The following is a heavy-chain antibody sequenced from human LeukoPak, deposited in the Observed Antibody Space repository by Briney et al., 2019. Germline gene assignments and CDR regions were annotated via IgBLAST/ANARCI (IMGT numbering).Heavy chain of an antibody. CDR1: GFTFNSYS. CDR2: ISGSNSYI. Sequence: GGSLRLSCAASGFTFNSYSMNWVRQAPGKGLEWVSSISGSNSYIYYADSMKGRFTISRDNAKNSLYLQMNSLRAEDTAVYFCARGGVDYYGSGTYYLMYYFDYWGQGALVTVSS. CDR3: ARGGVDYYGSGTYYLMYYFDY. D-gene: IGHD3-10*01. J-gene: IGHJ4*02. V-gene: IGHV3-21*04.